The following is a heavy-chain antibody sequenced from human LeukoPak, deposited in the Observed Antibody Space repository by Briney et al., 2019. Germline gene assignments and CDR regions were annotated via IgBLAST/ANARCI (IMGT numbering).Heavy chain of an antibody. J-gene: IGHJ4*02. CDR3: TTEVGATTGSDY. Sequence: GGSLRLSCAASGFTFSSYGMHWVRQAPGKGLEWVAFIRYDGSNKYYADSVKGRFTISRDNSKNTLYLQMNSLRAEDTAVYYCTTEVGATTGSDYWGQGTLVTVSS. CDR2: IRYDGSNK. CDR1: GFTFSSYG. D-gene: IGHD1-26*01. V-gene: IGHV3-30*02.